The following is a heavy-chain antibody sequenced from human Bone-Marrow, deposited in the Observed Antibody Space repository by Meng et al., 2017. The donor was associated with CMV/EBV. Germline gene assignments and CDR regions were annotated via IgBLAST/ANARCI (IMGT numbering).Heavy chain of an antibody. Sequence: KASGYTFGSNDVNWVRRATGQGLGWMGWRNPNSGTTGYAQKFKGRVTMTRDTATNTAYLELSSLSSGDTAVYYAARGWGGDQEAIDYWGQGTLVTVSS. CDR3: ARGWGGDQEAIDY. CDR1: GYTFGSND. D-gene: IGHD4-17*01. CDR2: RNPNSGTT. J-gene: IGHJ4*02. V-gene: IGHV1-8*01.